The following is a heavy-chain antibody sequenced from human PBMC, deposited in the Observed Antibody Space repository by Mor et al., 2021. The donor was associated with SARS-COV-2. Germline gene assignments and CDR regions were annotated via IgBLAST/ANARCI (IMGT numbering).Heavy chain of an antibody. CDR3: ARGDEGVFDY. J-gene: IGHJ4*01. CDR2: INTNSGVT. D-gene: IGHD2-21*01. Sequence: QAPGQGLEWMAWINTNSGVTKDAQKFQGRVTMTSDTSSSTVYLELNSLRPDDTAVYYCARGDEGVFDYW. V-gene: IGHV1-2*02.